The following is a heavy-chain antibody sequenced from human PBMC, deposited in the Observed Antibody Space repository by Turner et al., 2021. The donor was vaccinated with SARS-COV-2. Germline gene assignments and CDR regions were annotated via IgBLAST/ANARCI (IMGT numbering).Heavy chain of an antibody. Sequence: QVQLQQWGAGLLKPSETLSLTCAAYGGSFRGYYWSWIRQSPGKGLEWIGEISHSGSTTYSPSLKSRVTLSVDRSKIQFSLRLSSVTAADTAVYYCARVNYGGVTVRDYYSYYGMDVWGQGTTVTVS. J-gene: IGHJ6*02. CDR3: ARVNYGGVTVRDYYSYYGMDV. CDR2: ISHSGST. V-gene: IGHV4-34*01. CDR1: GGSFRGYY. D-gene: IGHD2-21*02.